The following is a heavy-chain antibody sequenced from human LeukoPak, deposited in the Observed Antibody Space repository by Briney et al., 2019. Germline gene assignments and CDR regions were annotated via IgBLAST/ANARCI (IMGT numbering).Heavy chain of an antibody. D-gene: IGHD4-17*01. Sequence: PGGSLGLSCAASGFTFSSYAMSWVRQAPGKGLEWGSAITSSSSNTNYADSVKGRFTISRDNSKNTLYLQMNNLRAQDTAVYHCAKFGYGDYPYQGFDIWGQGARVTVSS. CDR1: GFTFSSYA. V-gene: IGHV3-23*05. J-gene: IGHJ3*02. CDR3: AKFGYGDYPYQGFDI. CDR2: ITSSSSNT.